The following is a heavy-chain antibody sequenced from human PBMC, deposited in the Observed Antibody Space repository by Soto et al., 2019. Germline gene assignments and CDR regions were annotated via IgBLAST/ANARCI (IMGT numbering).Heavy chain of an antibody. J-gene: IGHJ4*02. D-gene: IGHD1-1*01. Sequence: ASVKVSCKASGYTFTGYYMHWVRQAPGQGLEWMGWINPNSGGTNYAQKFQGWVTMTRDTSISTAYMELSRLRSDDTAVYYCASANWKSPWYFDYWGQGTLVTVSS. CDR2: INPNSGGT. CDR1: GYTFTGYY. CDR3: ASANWKSPWYFDY. V-gene: IGHV1-2*04.